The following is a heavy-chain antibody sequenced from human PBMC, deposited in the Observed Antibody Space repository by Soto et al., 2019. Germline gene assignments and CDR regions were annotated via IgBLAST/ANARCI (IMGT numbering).Heavy chain of an antibody. Sequence: GTGPKLVNATRTVRLTCTLSGVSLTTSGVGVGWIRQPPGKALEWLALIYWDDDKRYSPSLKSRLTITKDTSKNQVVLTMTNMDPVDTATYYCAHRPSYCSGGSCYSGFDYWGQGTLVTVSS. CDR1: GVSLTTSGVG. J-gene: IGHJ4*02. D-gene: IGHD2-15*01. CDR3: AHRPSYCSGGSCYSGFDY. CDR2: IYWDDDK. V-gene: IGHV2-5*02.